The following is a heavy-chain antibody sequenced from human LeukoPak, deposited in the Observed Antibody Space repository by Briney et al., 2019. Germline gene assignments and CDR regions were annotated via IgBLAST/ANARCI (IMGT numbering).Heavy chain of an antibody. CDR1: GYTFTSYD. J-gene: IGHJ4*02. CDR3: ARGTKSGLGESSVGY. CDR2: MNPNSGNT. Sequence: APVKLSCKAAGYTFTSYDINWVRQATGQGLEWRGWMNPNSGNTGYAQKFQGRVIITRNTSISTAYMELNSLRSEDTAVYYCARGTKSGLGESSVGYWGQGTLVTVSS. D-gene: IGHD3-16*01. V-gene: IGHV1-8*03.